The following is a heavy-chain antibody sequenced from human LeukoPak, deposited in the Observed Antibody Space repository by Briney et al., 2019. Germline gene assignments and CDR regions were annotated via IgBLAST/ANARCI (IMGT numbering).Heavy chain of an antibody. CDR3: ARFSPRAMGNYLDF. CDR2: IYTSGST. V-gene: IGHV4-59*10. Sequence: SETLSLTCAVYGGSFSGYYWSWIRQPPGKGLEWIGRIYTSGSTNYNPSLKSRVTMSVDTSKNQFSLNLSSVTAADTAVYYCARFSPRAMGNYLDFWGQGTLVTVSS. J-gene: IGHJ4*02. D-gene: IGHD7-27*01. CDR1: GGSFSGYY.